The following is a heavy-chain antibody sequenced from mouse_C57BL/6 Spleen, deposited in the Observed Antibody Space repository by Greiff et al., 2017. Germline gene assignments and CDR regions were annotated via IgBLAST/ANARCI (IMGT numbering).Heavy chain of an antibody. D-gene: IGHD2-5*01. CDR1: GFSFTSYG. Sequence: VKLQQSGPGLVQPSQSLSITCTVSGFSFTSYGVHWVRQSPGQGLEWLGVIWSGGSTDYNAAFISRLSISKDNSKSQFFLKMNSLQADDTAIYYCARAYYSNYYYVDYWGQGTTLTVSS. J-gene: IGHJ2*01. CDR2: IWSGGST. CDR3: ARAYYSNYYYVDY. V-gene: IGHV2-2*01.